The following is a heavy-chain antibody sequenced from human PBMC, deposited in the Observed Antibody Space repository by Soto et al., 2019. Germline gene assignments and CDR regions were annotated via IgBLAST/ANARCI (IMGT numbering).Heavy chain of an antibody. V-gene: IGHV4-30-2*01. Sequence: QVQLQESGSRLVRPSQTLSLTCSVSGGSVNSGVFCWVWIRQPPGKGLERIGFISPSGSPAYNPSLKMRIPISLDRSNTQFSRELSAGTAADTAVYYCARGVLAWGPGTLVTVSS. D-gene: IGHD2-8*01. J-gene: IGHJ5*02. CDR3: ARGVLA. CDR2: ISPSGSP. CDR1: GGSVNSGVFC.